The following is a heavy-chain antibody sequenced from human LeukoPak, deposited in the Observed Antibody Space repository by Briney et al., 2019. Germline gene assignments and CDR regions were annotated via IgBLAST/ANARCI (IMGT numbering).Heavy chain of an antibody. Sequence: PGGSLRLSCTASGFTFGDYAMSWVRQAPGKGLEWVGFTRSKAYGGTTEYAASVKGRFTISRDDSKSIAYLQMNSLKTEDTAVYYCSCSGFDYWGQGTLVTVSS. CDR1: GFTFGDYA. CDR2: TRSKAYGGTT. V-gene: IGHV3-49*04. CDR3: SCSGFDY. J-gene: IGHJ4*02.